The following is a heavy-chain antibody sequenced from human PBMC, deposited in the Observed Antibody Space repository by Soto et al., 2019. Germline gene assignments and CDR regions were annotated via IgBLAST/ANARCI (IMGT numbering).Heavy chain of an antibody. J-gene: IGHJ6*04. Sequence: SAKVSCKASGFTFTSSAMQWARQARGQRLEWIGWIVVGSGNTNYAQKFQERVTITRDMSTSTAYMELSSLRSEDTAVYYCAAAQYYDFWSGSTPMDVWGKGTTVTVSS. CDR1: GFTFTSSA. V-gene: IGHV1-58*02. CDR2: IVVGSGNT. D-gene: IGHD3-3*01. CDR3: AAAQYYDFWSGSTPMDV.